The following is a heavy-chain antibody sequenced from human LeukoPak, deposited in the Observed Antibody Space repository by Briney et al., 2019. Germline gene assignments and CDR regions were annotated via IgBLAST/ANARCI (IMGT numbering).Heavy chain of an antibody. J-gene: IGHJ5*02. V-gene: IGHV2-70*11. CDR1: GFSLRTSGMC. CDR2: IARDNDK. CDR3: ARTQNYGSGSYYIFDP. D-gene: IGHD3-10*01. Sequence: SGPALVKPTPTLTLTCTFSGFSLRTSGMCVCWVRQPPGKALEWLARIARDNDKYYSTSLKTRLTISKDTSENQVVLTMTNLDPVDTATYYCARTQNYGSGSYYIFDPWGQGTLVTVSS.